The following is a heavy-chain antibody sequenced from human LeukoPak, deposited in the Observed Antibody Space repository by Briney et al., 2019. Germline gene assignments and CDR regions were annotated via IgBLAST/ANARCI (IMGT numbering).Heavy chain of an antibody. V-gene: IGHV4-59*01. CDR2: IYYSGST. Sequence: SETLSLTCSVSDGSINSYYWSWIRQPPGKGLEWTGYIYYSGSTDYNPSLKSRVTISVDTSKNQFSLKLSSVTAADTAVYYCARVSYDYVWGSYRRSRGGPYFDYWGQGTLVTVSS. CDR1: DGSINSYY. CDR3: ARVSYDYVWGSYRRSRGGPYFDY. J-gene: IGHJ4*02. D-gene: IGHD3-16*02.